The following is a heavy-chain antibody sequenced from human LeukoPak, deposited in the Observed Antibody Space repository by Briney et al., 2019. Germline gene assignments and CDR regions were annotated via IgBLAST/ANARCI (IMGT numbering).Heavy chain of an antibody. Sequence: GGSLRLSCAASGFTFSSYAMHWVRQAPGKGPEWVAVISYDGSNKYYADSVKGRFTISRDSANKSLYLQMNSLRAEDTAVYYCARGGPGGWYEVDSWGQGTLVTVSS. J-gene: IGHJ4*02. D-gene: IGHD6-19*01. CDR1: GFTFSSYA. V-gene: IGHV3-30-3*01. CDR3: ARGGPGGWYEVDS. CDR2: ISYDGSNK.